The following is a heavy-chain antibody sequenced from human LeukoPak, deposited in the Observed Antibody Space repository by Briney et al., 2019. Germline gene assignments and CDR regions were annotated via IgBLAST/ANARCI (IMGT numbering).Heavy chain of an antibody. CDR2: ISSSDSTI. J-gene: IGHJ3*02. CDR3: ARGRRGGGYNYGYDAFDM. D-gene: IGHD5-18*01. Sequence: GGSLRLSCAASGFTFSTYSMNWVRQAPGKGLEWVSYISSSDSTIFYADSVQGRFTISRDNARNSLFLQMNSLRDEDTAIYYCARGRRGGGYNYGYDAFDMWGQGTLDTVSS. V-gene: IGHV3-48*02. CDR1: GFTFSTYS.